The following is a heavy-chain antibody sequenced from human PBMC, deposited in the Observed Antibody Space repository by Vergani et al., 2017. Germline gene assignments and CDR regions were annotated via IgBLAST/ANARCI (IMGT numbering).Heavy chain of an antibody. CDR3: ARLSDDTTPYLQGGYDC. CDR2: ISARYPST. CDR1: GFTFSACP. J-gene: IGHJ4*02. V-gene: IGHV3-23*01. Sequence: EVQLLQSGGGVIQPGGSVRLSCAASGFTFSACPMTWVRQAPGKGLEWVSAISARYPSTYYADSVKGRFTISRDNSKNMLYLQMNSLSAEDTAVYYCARLSDDTTPYLQGGYDCWGQGTLVSVSS. D-gene: IGHD2-15*01.